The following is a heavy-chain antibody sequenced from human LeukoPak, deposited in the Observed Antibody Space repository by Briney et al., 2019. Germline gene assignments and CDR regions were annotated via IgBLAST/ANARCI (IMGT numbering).Heavy chain of an antibody. J-gene: IGHJ4*02. CDR2: IYYSGST. D-gene: IGHD2-2*01. CDR1: GGSISSYY. V-gene: IGHV4-59*01. Sequence: SETLSLTCTVSGGSISSYYWSWLRQPPGKGLEWIGYIYYSGSTNYNPSLKSRVTISVDTSKNQFSLKLSSVTAADTAVYYCARGVVPASWPLFDYWGQGTLVTVSS. CDR3: ARGVVPASWPLFDY.